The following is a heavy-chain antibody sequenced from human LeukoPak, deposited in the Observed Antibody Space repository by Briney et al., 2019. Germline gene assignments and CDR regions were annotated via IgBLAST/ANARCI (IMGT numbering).Heavy chain of an antibody. CDR1: GFTFTNFA. Sequence: GGSLRLSCAASGFTFTNFAMNWVRQAPGKGLEWVSSISESGDDTAYADSVKGRFTISRDNSKNTLYLQMNSLRAEDTAVYYCARDRVGATDYFDYWGQGTLVTVSS. J-gene: IGHJ4*02. D-gene: IGHD1-26*01. CDR2: ISESGDDT. CDR3: ARDRVGATDYFDY. V-gene: IGHV3-23*01.